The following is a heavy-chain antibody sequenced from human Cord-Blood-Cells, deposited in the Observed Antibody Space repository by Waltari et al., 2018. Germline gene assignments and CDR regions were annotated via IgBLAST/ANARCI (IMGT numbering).Heavy chain of an antibody. Sequence: EVQLVESGGGLVQPGGSLRLSCAASGFTFSSYELNWVRQAPGKGLDWVAVIGRSGRTQYYADSVKGRFTNSKKNAKNSLYLQMNSLRAEETAVYYGARVPPPLTGYYFDYWGQGTLVTVSS. CDR2: IGRSGRTQ. V-gene: IGHV3-48*03. CDR3: ARVPPPLTGYYFDY. CDR1: GFTFSSYE. J-gene: IGHJ4*02.